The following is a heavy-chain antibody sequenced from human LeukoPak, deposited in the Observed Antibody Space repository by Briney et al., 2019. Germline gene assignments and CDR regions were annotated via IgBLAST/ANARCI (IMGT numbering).Heavy chain of an antibody. CDR1: GFTFSSYG. J-gene: IGHJ4*02. D-gene: IGHD4-11*01. Sequence: GGSLRLSCAASGFTFSSYGMHWVRQAPGKGLEWVAFIRYDGSNKYYADSVKGRFTISRDNSKNTLYLQMNSLRAEGTAVYYCAKDRYSNYDYFDYWGQGTLVTVSS. V-gene: IGHV3-30*02. CDR2: IRYDGSNK. CDR3: AKDRYSNYDYFDY.